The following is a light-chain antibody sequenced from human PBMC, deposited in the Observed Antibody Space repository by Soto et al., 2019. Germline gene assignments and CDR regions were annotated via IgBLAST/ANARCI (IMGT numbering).Light chain of an antibody. J-gene: IGKJ5*01. Sequence: EVELTQSPATLSLSPGETATLSFRASQSVDKFLACYQQRPGQPPRLLIFDSSNRATGVPVSFSGSGSGTVFTLTIGSLEPEDSAVYYCQQQKNWPPIAFGRGTRLEIK. CDR1: QSVDKF. V-gene: IGKV3-11*01. CDR2: DSS. CDR3: QQQKNWPPIA.